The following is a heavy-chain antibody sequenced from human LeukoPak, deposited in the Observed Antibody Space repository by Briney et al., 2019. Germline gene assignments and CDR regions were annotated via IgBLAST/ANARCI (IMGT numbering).Heavy chain of an antibody. V-gene: IGHV4-59*01. J-gene: IGHJ6*03. Sequence: SETLSLTCTVSGGSISNKYWSWIRQPPGKGLEWIGYIYYSGSTNYNPSLKSRVTISVDTSKNQFSLKLSSVTAADTAVYYCARGGYYYGSGSYSSGYYYYMDVWGKGTTVTVSS. CDR1: GGSISNKY. CDR2: IYYSGST. CDR3: ARGGYYYGSGSYSSGYYYYMDV. D-gene: IGHD3-10*01.